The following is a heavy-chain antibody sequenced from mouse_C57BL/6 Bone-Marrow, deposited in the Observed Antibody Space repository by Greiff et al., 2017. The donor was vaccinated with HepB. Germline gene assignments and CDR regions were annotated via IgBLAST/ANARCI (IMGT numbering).Heavy chain of an antibody. Sequence: QVQLQQSGAELVRPGTSVKMSCKASGYTFTNYWIGWAKQRPGHGLEWIGDIYPGGGYTNYNEKFKGKATLTADKSSSTAYMQFSSLTSEDSAIYYCARRCNYYAMDYWGQGTSVTVSS. J-gene: IGHJ4*01. CDR2: IYPGGGYT. CDR3: ARRCNYYAMDY. V-gene: IGHV1-63*01. CDR1: GYTFTNYW. D-gene: IGHD2-1*01.